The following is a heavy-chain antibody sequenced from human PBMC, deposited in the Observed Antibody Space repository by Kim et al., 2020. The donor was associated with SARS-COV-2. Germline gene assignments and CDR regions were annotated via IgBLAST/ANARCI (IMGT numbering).Heavy chain of an antibody. D-gene: IGHD6-19*01. CDR2: IYYSGST. J-gene: IGHJ3*02. CDR1: GGSITSSSYY. V-gene: IGHV4-39*01. CDR3: ARHLEAAVAGTAFDI. Sequence: SETLSLTCTVSGGSITSSSYYWGWIRQPPGKGLEWIGSIYYSGSTYYNPSLKSRVTIYVDTSKNQFSLKLSSVTAADTAVYYCARHLEAAVAGTAFDICGQGTMVTVSS.